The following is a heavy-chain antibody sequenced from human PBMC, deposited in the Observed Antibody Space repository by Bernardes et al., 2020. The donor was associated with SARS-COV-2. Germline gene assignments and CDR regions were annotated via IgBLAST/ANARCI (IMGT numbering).Heavy chain of an antibody. D-gene: IGHD3-22*01. CDR2: ISYDGSNK. Sequence: GGSLRLSCAASGFTFSSYGMHWVRQAPGKGLEWVAVISYDGSNKYYADSVKGRFTISRDNSKNTLYLQMNSLRAEDTAVYYCASRRGIYYYDSSGYYSFDYWGQGTLVTVSS. CDR1: GFTFSSYG. CDR3: ASRRGIYYYDSSGYYSFDY. V-gene: IGHV3-30*03. J-gene: IGHJ4*02.